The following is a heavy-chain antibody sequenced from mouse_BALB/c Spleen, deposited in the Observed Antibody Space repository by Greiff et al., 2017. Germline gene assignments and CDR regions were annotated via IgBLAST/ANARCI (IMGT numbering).Heavy chain of an antibody. J-gene: IGHJ4*01. Sequence: EVQGVESGGGLVKPGGSLKLSCAASGFTFSDYYMYWVRQTPEKRLEWVATISDGGSYTYYPDSVKGRFTISRDNAKNNLYLQMSSLKSEDTAMYYCARGGWDDYAMDYWGQGTSVTVSS. CDR1: GFTFSDYY. CDR2: ISDGGSYT. CDR3: ARGGWDDYAMDY. D-gene: IGHD4-1*01. V-gene: IGHV5-4*02.